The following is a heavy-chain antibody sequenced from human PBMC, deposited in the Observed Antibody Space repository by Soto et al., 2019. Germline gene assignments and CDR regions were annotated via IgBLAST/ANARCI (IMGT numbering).Heavy chain of an antibody. V-gene: IGHV1-24*01. Sequence: ASVKVSCMFSGYTLTELSMHWVRQAPGKGLEWMGGFDPEDGETIYAQKFQGRVTMTEDTSTDTAYMELSSLRSEDTAVYYCATFPYNWNDYYYYGMDVWGQGTTVTVSS. CDR1: GYTLTELS. J-gene: IGHJ6*02. CDR3: ATFPYNWNDYYYYGMDV. CDR2: FDPEDGET. D-gene: IGHD1-1*01.